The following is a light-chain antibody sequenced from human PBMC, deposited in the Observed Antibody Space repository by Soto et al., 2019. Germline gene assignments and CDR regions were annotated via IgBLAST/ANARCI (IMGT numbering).Light chain of an antibody. Sequence: DIQMPQSPSSLSASLGDRVTITRRASQNIDNYLNWYQQKPGKAPKLLIYATSTLQSGVPARFRGSGSGTEFTLTISSLQAEDFATYFCQESYTTPAVSFGGGTKVDI. J-gene: IGKJ4*01. CDR1: QNIDNY. V-gene: IGKV1-39*01. CDR2: ATS. CDR3: QESYTTPAVS.